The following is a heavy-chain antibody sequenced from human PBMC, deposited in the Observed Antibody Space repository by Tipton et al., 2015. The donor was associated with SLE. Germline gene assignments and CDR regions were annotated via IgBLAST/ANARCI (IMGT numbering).Heavy chain of an antibody. D-gene: IGHD5-24*01. J-gene: IGHJ4*02. CDR1: GGSISSHY. V-gene: IGHV4-59*11. CDR3: AREGRWLQVDY. CDR2: IYYSGST. Sequence: TLSLTCTVSGGSISSHYWSWIRQPPGKGLEWIGYIYYSGSTNYNPSLKSRVTISVDTYKNQFALKLSSGTAADTAVCYCAREGRWLQVDYWGPGTLGTVSS.